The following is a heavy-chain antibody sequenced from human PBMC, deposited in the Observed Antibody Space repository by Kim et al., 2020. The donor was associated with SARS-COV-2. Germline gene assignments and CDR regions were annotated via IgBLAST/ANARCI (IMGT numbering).Heavy chain of an antibody. CDR2: ISYDGSNK. CDR3: ARGPHSQQLAYFDY. D-gene: IGHD6-13*01. CDR1: GFTFSSYD. J-gene: IGHJ4*02. V-gene: IGHV3-33*05. Sequence: GGSLRLSCAASGFTFSSYDMHWVRQAPGKGLEWVAVISYDGSNKYYADSVKGRFTISRDNSKNTLYLQMNSLRAEDTAVDYCARGPHSQQLAYFDYWGQGTLVTVSS.